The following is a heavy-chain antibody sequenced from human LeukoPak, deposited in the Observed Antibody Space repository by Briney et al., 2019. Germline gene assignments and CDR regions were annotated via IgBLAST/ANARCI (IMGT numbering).Heavy chain of an antibody. CDR3: ATKDGYKAY. J-gene: IGHJ4*02. D-gene: IGHD5-24*01. CDR2: VHYTGTT. V-gene: IGHV4-39*01. Sequence: SDTLSLTCSVSGGSMSSGTYSRGWIRQPPGKGLEWIGRVHYTGTTYYNPSLRSRVTISVDTSKNQFSLKFTSVTAADTAVYYWATKDGYKAYWGQGTLVTVSS. CDR1: GGSMSSGTYS.